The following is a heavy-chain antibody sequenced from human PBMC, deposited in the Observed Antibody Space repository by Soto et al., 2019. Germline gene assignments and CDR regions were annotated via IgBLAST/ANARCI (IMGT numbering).Heavy chain of an antibody. CDR3: AKGYSNYGDGYFDY. J-gene: IGHJ4*02. Sequence: PGGSLRLSCAASGFTFSSYAMSWVRQAPGKGLEWVSAISGSGGSTYYADSVKGRFTISRDNSKDTLYLQMNSLRAEDTAVYYCAKGYSNYGDGYFDYWGQGTLVTVSS. D-gene: IGHD4-4*01. CDR1: GFTFSSYA. CDR2: ISGSGGST. V-gene: IGHV3-23*01.